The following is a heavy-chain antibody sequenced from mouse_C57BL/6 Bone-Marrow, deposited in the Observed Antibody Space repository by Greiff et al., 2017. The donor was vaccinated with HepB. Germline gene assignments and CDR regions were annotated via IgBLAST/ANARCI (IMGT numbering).Heavy chain of an antibody. V-gene: IGHV1-53*01. CDR2: INPSNGGT. D-gene: IGHD1-1*01. CDR1: GYTFTSYW. J-gene: IGHJ4*01. Sequence: VQLQQPGTELVKPGASVKLSCKASGYTFTSYWMHWVKQRPGQGLEWIGNINPSNGGTNYNEKFKSKATLTVDKSSSTAYMQLSSLTSEDSAVYYCARSIYYYGSSYVEDAMDYWGQGTSVTVSS. CDR3: ARSIYYYGSSYVEDAMDY.